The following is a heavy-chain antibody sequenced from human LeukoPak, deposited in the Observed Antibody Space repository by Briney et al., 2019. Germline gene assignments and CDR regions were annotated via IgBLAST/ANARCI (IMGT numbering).Heavy chain of an antibody. CDR1: GFTFSSYG. CDR3: AKESVKLLWFGELTPYFDY. CDR2: ISYGGSNK. J-gene: IGHJ4*02. D-gene: IGHD3-10*01. V-gene: IGHV3-30*18. Sequence: QPGGSLRLSCAASGFTFSSYGMHWVRQAPGKGLEWVAVISYGGSNKYYADSVKGRFTISRDNSKNTLYLQMNSLRAEDTAVYYCAKESVKLLWFGELTPYFDYWGQGTLVTVSS.